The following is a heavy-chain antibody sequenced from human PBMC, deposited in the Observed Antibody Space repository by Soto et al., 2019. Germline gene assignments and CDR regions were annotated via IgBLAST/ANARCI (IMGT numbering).Heavy chain of an antibody. D-gene: IGHD3-22*01. J-gene: IGHJ4*02. CDR2: IRGSGGST. Sequence: PGGSLRLSCAASGFTFSSRAMSWVRQAPRKGLEWVSAIRGSGGSTYYADSVKGRFTISRDNTKNKLYLQMNSLSAEDTAIYYCANSNYYHSSGYTYPYFDDWGQGTLVTVSS. CDR1: GFTFSSRA. V-gene: IGHV3-23*01. CDR3: ANSNYYHSSGYTYPYFDD.